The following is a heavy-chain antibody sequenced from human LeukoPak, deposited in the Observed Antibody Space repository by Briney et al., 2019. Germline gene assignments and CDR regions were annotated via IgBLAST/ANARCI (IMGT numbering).Heavy chain of an antibody. Sequence: PSETLSLTCTVSGGSISSYYWSWIRQPPGKGLEWIGYIYYSGSTNYNPSLKSRVTISVDTSKNQFSLKLSSVAAADTAVYYCARYSSNPPAMFDYWGQGTLVTVSS. J-gene: IGHJ4*02. CDR2: IYYSGST. V-gene: IGHV4-59*01. CDR1: GGSISSYY. CDR3: ARYSSNPPAMFDY. D-gene: IGHD6-13*01.